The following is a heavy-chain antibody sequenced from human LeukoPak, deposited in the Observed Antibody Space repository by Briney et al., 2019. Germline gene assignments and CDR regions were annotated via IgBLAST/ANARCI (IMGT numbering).Heavy chain of an antibody. CDR2: INHSGST. V-gene: IGHV4-34*01. CDR3: ASRRGYSYGYVSY. CDR1: GGSFSGYY. Sequence: PSETLSLTRAVYGGSFSGYYWSWIRQPPGKGLEWIGEINHSGSTNYNPSLKSRVTISVDTSKNQFSLKLSSVTAADTAVYYCASRRGYSYGYVSYWGQGTLVTVSS. J-gene: IGHJ4*02. D-gene: IGHD5-18*01.